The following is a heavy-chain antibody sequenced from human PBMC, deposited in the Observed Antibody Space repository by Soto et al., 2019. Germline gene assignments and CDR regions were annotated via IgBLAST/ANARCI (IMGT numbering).Heavy chain of an antibody. CDR1: GGSISSISYY. J-gene: IGHJ4*02. CDR2: IYYSGSI. D-gene: IGHD3-22*01. V-gene: IGHV4-39*01. Sequence: PSETLSLTCSVSGGSISSISYYWGWIRQPPGKGLEWIGSIYYSGSIYHNPSLKSRVSMSIGTSKKQFSLNLSSVTAADTALYYVRSSLSDRRGYSYFDYWAKETLFPV. CDR3: RSSLSDRRGYSYFDY.